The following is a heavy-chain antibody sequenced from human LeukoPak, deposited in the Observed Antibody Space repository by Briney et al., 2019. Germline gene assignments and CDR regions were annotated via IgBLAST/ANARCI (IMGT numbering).Heavy chain of an antibody. V-gene: IGHV5-51*01. CDR3: ARPPSRGYSSSFEY. CDR2: IYADESNI. CDR1: GYSFPTYW. Sequence: GESLKISCKGSGYSFPTYWIAWVRQMPGKGLEWMGIIYADESNIRYSPSFQGQVTISADKSISTAYLQWSSLKASDTAMYYCARPPSRGYSSSFEYWGQGTLVTVSS. D-gene: IGHD2-2*03. J-gene: IGHJ4*02.